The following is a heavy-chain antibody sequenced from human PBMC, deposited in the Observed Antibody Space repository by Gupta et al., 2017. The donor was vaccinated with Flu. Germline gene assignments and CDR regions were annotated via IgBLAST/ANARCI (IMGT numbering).Heavy chain of an antibody. J-gene: IGHJ3*02. CDR3: ARDGSGRSFQI. Sequence: QVRLQESGPRLVKRSETLSLTCIVAGGSIGSENWSWIRQPLGEGQDWMVYTYKSGTTEDNPSLKSRVAISVDSFKNQFALRVSFVTAADTAVYYLARDGSGRSFQIWGQGTMVTVSS. CDR1: GGSIGSEN. V-gene: IGHV4-4*08. D-gene: IGHD6-19*01. CDR2: TYKSGTT.